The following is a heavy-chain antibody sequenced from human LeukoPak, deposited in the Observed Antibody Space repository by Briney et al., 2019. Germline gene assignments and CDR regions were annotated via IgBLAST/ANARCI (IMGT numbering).Heavy chain of an antibody. CDR2: FEPEDGET. J-gene: IGHJ5*02. V-gene: IGHV1-24*01. Sequence: ASVKVSCKVSGYTLTELSMHWVRQAPGKGLEWMGGFEPEDGETFYAQKLQGRVTMTRDTSISTAYMELSRLRSDDTAVYYCARDSSGWFDPWGQGTLVTVSS. CDR3: ARDSSGWFDP. D-gene: IGHD3-10*01. CDR1: GYTLTELS.